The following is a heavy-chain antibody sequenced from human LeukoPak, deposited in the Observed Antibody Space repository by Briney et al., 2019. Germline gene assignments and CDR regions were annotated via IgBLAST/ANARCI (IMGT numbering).Heavy chain of an antibody. Sequence: QPGGSLRLSCAASGFTFSSYEMNWVRQAPGKGLEWVSYISSSGSTIYYADSVKGRFTISRDNAKNSLYLQMNSLRAEDTAVYYCARVPAAPSILTGYRLYYFDYWGQGTLVTVSS. J-gene: IGHJ4*02. CDR1: GFTFSSYE. D-gene: IGHD3-9*01. V-gene: IGHV3-48*03. CDR3: ARVPAAPSILTGYRLYYFDY. CDR2: ISSSGSTI.